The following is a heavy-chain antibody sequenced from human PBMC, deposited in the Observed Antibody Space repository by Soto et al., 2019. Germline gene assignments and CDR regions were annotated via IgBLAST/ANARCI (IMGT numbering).Heavy chain of an antibody. CDR2: ISGGGGTA. CDR3: AKLDCSSTTCYTGGSWFDP. CDR1: VFTFSSYA. J-gene: IGHJ5*02. D-gene: IGHD2-2*02. Sequence: EVQLLESGGGLVQPGGSLRLSCVASVFTFSSYAMIWVRQAPGKGLEWVSAISGGGGTAYYADSVKGLFTISRDNSKNTLYLQMTSLRAEDTAVYYCAKLDCSSTTCYTGGSWFDPWGQGTLVTVSS. V-gene: IGHV3-23*01.